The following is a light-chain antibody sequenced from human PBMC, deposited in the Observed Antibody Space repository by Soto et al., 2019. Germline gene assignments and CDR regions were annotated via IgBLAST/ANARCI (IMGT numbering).Light chain of an antibody. CDR1: TNDVGGYNY. Sequence: QSVLTQPASVSGSPGQSITISCTGTTNDVGGYNYVSWYQQHPGKAPKLLIFEVSSRPSGVSNRFSGSKSGNTASLTVSGLQTEDETDYYCSSYAGSNNFYVFGTGTKVTVL. V-gene: IGLV2-14*01. CDR2: EVS. CDR3: SSYAGSNNFYV. J-gene: IGLJ1*01.